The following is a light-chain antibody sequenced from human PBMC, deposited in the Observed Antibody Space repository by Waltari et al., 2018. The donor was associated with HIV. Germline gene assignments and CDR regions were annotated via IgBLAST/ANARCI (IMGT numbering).Light chain of an antibody. V-gene: IGLV1-47*01. CDR1: SSNLELHY. CDR3: AAWDDRLSGRV. Sequence: QSVLTQPPSASGTPGQRVTISCSGSSSNLELHYVYWYQQVPGTAPKLLIYKNDQWPSGVPDRFSASKSGTSASLVISGLRSEDEADYYCAAWDDRLSGRVFGTGTRVTVL. CDR2: KND. J-gene: IGLJ1*01.